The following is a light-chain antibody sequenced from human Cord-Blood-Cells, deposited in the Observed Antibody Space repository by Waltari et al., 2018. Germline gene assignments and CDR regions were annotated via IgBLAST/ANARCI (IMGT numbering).Light chain of an antibody. J-gene: IGKJ4*01. Sequence: DIQMTQSPSFLSASVGDRVTINWRASQSISSYLNWYQQKPGKAPKLLIYAASSLQSGVPSRFSGSGSGTDFTLSISSLQTEDFATYDCQQSYSTPLTFGGGTKVEIK. CDR1: QSISSY. V-gene: IGKV1-39*01. CDR2: AAS. CDR3: QQSYSTPLT.